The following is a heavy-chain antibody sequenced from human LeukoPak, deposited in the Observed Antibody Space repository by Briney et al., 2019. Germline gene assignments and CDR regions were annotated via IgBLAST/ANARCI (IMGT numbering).Heavy chain of an antibody. V-gene: IGHV4-31*03. J-gene: IGHJ3*02. Sequence: LSLTCTVSGGSISSGCYYWSSIRQHPGRGLEGIGIIYYSGSTYYNPSVKTRVTITGDTSKNPLSVNLSPVTAAYTAVYYCARSGYSPWAFVIWGQGTMVTVSS. D-gene: IGHD5-18*01. CDR3: ARSGYSPWAFVI. CDR2: IYYSGST. CDR1: GGSISSGCYY.